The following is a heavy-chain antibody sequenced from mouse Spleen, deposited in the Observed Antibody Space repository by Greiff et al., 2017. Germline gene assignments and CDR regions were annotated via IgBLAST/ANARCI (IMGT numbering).Heavy chain of an antibody. Sequence: EVKLVESGPELVKPGDSVKISCKASGYSFTGYFMNWVMQSHGKSLEWIGRINPYNGDTFYNQKFKGKATLTVDKSSSTAHMELRSLTSEDSAVYYCARTTMITTDGFAYWGQGTLVTVSA. CDR1: GYSFTGYF. J-gene: IGHJ3*01. CDR2: INPYNGDT. CDR3: ARTTMITTDGFAY. V-gene: IGHV1-20*01. D-gene: IGHD2-4*01.